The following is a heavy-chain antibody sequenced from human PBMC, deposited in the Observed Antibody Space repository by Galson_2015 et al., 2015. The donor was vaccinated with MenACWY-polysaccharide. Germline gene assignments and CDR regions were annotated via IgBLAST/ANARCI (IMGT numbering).Heavy chain of an antibody. Sequence: SLRLSCAASGFTFNNYAMTWVRQAPGKGLEWVSGISASGSTTFYADSVKGRFTISRDNFKNTVYLQMNSLRAEDVAIYYCAKVLAVGATTGPFDSWGQGTLVAVSS. V-gene: IGHV3-23*01. J-gene: IGHJ4*02. D-gene: IGHD1-26*01. CDR3: AKVLAVGATTGPFDS. CDR1: GFTFNNYA. CDR2: ISASGSTT.